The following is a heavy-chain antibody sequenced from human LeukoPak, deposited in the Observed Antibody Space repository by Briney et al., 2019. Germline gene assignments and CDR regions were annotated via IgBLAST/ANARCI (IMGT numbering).Heavy chain of an antibody. V-gene: IGHV4-61*02. D-gene: IGHD3-22*01. CDR1: RGSISSGSYY. Sequence: SQTLSLTCTVSRGSISSGSYYWSWIRQPAGKGLEWIGRIYTSGSTNYNPPLKSRVTISVDTSKNQFSLKLSSVTAADTAVYYCARSHDSSGYSQGYWGQGTLVTVSS. J-gene: IGHJ4*02. CDR2: IYTSGST. CDR3: ARSHDSSGYSQGY.